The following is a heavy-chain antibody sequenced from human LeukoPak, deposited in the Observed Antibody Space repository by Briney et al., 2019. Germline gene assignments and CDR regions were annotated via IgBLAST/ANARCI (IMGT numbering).Heavy chain of an antibody. Sequence: ASVKVSCKASGYTFTSYDINWVRQATGQGLEWMGWMNPNSGNTGYAQKFQGRVTMTRNTSISTAYMELSSLRSEDTAVYYCARVDYGGNSDYYYYMDVWGKGTTVTVSS. V-gene: IGHV1-8*01. CDR1: GYTFTSYD. CDR3: ARVDYGGNSDYYYYMDV. J-gene: IGHJ6*03. CDR2: MNPNSGNT. D-gene: IGHD4-23*01.